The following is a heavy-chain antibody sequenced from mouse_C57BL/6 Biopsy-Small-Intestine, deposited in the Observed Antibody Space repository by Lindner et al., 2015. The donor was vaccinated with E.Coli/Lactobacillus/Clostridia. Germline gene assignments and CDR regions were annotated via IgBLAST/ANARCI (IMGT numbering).Heavy chain of an antibody. J-gene: IGHJ2*01. D-gene: IGHD3-3*01. CDR2: IDPATGGT. CDR3: TRKEGTPYFDY. Sequence: VQLQESGAELVRPGASVTLSCKASGYKFTNYEMHWVKQTPVHGLEWIGAIDPATGGTAYIRNFKDKAILTADKSSNTAYMELRSLTSDDSAVYFCTRKEGTPYFDYWGQGTTLTVSS. CDR1: GYKFTNYE. V-gene: IGHV1-15*01.